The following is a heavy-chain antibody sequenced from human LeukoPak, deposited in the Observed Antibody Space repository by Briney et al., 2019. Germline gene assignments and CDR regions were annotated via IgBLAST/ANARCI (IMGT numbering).Heavy chain of an antibody. CDR1: GYTFTSYG. CDR2: ISAYNGNT. D-gene: IGHD2-8*02. J-gene: IGHJ4*02. V-gene: IGHV1-18*01. Sequence: ASVKVSCTASGYTFTSYGISWVRQAPGQGLEWMGWISAYNGNTNYAQKLQGRVTMTTDTSTSTAYMELRSLRSDDTAVYYCARVVEWAGGAPVDYWGQGTLVTVSS. CDR3: ARVVEWAGGAPVDY.